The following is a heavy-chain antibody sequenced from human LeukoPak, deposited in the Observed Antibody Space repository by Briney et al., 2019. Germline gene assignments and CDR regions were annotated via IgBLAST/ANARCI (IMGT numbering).Heavy chain of an antibody. CDR1: VFTFSTYS. V-gene: IGHV3-23*01. CDR2: ISGSGGST. CDR3: AKPDASTVTPYHFDY. Sequence: GGSLRLSCAASVFTFSTYSMSWVRQAPWKGLEWVSGISGSGGSTYYADSVKGRLTISRDNSKNTLYVQMNSLRAEDTAVYYCAKPDASTVTPYHFDYWGQGTMVTVSS. J-gene: IGHJ4*02. D-gene: IGHD4-17*01.